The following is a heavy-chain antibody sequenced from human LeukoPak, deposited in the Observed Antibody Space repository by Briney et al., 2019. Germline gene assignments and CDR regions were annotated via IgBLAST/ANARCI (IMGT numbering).Heavy chain of an antibody. D-gene: IGHD5-12*01. CDR1: GFTFTTYW. V-gene: IGHV3-7*01. CDR2: INQDGGEE. Sequence: GGSLRLSCAASGFTFTTYWMSWVRQAPGKGLEWVANINQDGGEEYYADSVKGRFTISRDSANNSLYLQMNSVRAEDTAVYYCARVRDIVAAIDYWGQGTLVTVSS. CDR3: ARVRDIVAAIDY. J-gene: IGHJ4*02.